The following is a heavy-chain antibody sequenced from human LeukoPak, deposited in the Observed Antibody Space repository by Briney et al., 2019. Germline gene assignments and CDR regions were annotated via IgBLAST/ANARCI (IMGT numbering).Heavy chain of an antibody. CDR3: ARDKAAGTDFDY. Sequence: PGGSLRLSCAASGFTFSSYWMHWVRQAPGKGLVWVSRINSDGSSTTYADSVKGRFTISRDNAKNTLYLQMNSLRTEDTAVYYCARDKAAGTDFDYWGQGTLVTVSS. J-gene: IGHJ4*02. V-gene: IGHV3-74*01. CDR2: INSDGSST. D-gene: IGHD6-13*01. CDR1: GFTFSSYW.